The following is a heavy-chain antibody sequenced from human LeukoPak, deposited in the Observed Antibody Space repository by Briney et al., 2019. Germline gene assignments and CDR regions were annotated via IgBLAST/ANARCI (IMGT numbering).Heavy chain of an antibody. CDR2: IYYSGST. CDR3: ARDLQLTGSYSFFDI. V-gene: IGHV4-39*07. CDR1: GGSISSSSYY. D-gene: IGHD1-26*01. J-gene: IGHJ3*02. Sequence: SETLSLTCTVSGGSISSSSYYWGWIRQPPGKGLEWIGSIYYSGSTYYNPSLKSRVTISVDTSKNQFSLKLSSVTAADTAVYYCARDLQLTGSYSFFDIWGQGTMVTVSS.